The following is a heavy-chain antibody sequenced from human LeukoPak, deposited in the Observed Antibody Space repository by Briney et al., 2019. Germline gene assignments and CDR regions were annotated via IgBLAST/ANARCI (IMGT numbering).Heavy chain of an antibody. CDR1: GYTFTGYY. CDR2: INPNSGGT. Sequence: ASVKVSCKASGYTFTGYYMHCVRQAPGQGLEWMGRINPNSGGTNYAQKLQGRVTMTRDTSISTAYMELSRLRSDDTAVYYCAREAYYDYVWGSYRYRYFDYWGQGTLVTVSS. V-gene: IGHV1-2*06. CDR3: AREAYYDYVWGSYRYRYFDY. D-gene: IGHD3-16*02. J-gene: IGHJ4*02.